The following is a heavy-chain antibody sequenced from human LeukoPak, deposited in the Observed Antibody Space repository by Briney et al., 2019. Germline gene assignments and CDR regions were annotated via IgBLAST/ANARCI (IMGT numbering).Heavy chain of an antibody. CDR3: ARDLGTGTTDY. Sequence: GGSLRLSCAASGFTFSSYGMNWVRRAPGKGLEWISYMNSDSSTIYHADSVRGRFTISRDNAKNSLFPQMNSLRDEDTAVYYCARDLGTGTTDYWGQGTLVTVSS. D-gene: IGHD1-7*01. CDR2: MNSDSSTI. J-gene: IGHJ4*02. V-gene: IGHV3-48*02. CDR1: GFTFSSYG.